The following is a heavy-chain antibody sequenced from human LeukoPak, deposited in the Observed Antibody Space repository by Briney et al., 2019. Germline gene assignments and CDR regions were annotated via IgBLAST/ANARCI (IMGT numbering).Heavy chain of an antibody. J-gene: IGHJ6*03. Sequence: PSETLSLTCTVSGGSISSYYWSWIRQPAGKGLEWIGRIYTSGSTNYNPSLKSRVIMSVDTSKNQFSLKLSSVTAADTAVYYCARDLRSQNSNYYYYYMDVWGKGTTVTVSS. CDR3: ARDLRSQNSNYYYYYMDV. CDR2: IYTSGST. CDR1: GGSISSYY. V-gene: IGHV4-4*07. D-gene: IGHD1-26*01.